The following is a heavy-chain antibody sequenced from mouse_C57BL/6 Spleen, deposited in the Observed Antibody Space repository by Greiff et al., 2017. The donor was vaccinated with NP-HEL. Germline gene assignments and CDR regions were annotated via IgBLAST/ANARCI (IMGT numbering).Heavy chain of an antibody. J-gene: IGHJ2*01. Sequence: QVQLQQPGAELVRPGSSVKLSCKASGYTFTSYWMDWVKQRPGQGLEWIGNIYPSDSDTHYNQKFKDKATLTADKSSSTAYMQLSSLTSEDSAVDCGASAGAPPRFDDWGKGTTLTVSS. CDR2: IYPSDSDT. CDR1: GYTFTSYW. V-gene: IGHV1-61*01. CDR3: ASAGAPPRFDD.